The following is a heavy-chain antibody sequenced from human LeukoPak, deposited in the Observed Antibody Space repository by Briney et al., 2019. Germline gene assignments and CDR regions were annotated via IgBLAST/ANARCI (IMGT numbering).Heavy chain of an antibody. Sequence: GGSLRLSCAASGFTFSGYAMSWVRLAPGKGLEWVSAISGSGGSTYYADSVKGRFTISRDNSKNTLYLQMNSLRAEDTAVYYCAKDRLVDGYNPYYFDYWGHGTLVTVSS. CDR3: AKDRLVDGYNPYYFDY. D-gene: IGHD5-24*01. CDR2: ISGSGGST. J-gene: IGHJ4*01. V-gene: IGHV3-23*01. CDR1: GFTFSGYA.